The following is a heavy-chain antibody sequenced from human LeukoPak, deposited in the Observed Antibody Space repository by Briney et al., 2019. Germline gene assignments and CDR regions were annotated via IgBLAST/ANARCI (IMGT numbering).Heavy chain of an antibody. CDR2: IQEDGSGK. Sequence: PGGSLRLSCAASGFTFRNFWMTWVRQAPGKGLERVAMIQEDGSGKYYVDSVKGRFTISRDNARRLVYLQLDRLRAEDTAVYYCARGYGGRLDYWGQGTLVTVSS. J-gene: IGHJ4*02. CDR1: GFTFRNFW. D-gene: IGHD4-23*01. CDR3: ARGYGGRLDY. V-gene: IGHV3-7*01.